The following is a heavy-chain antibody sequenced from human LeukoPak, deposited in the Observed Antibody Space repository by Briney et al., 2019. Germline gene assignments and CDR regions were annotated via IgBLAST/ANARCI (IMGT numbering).Heavy chain of an antibody. J-gene: IGHJ3*02. Sequence: GESLKISCKGSGYSFTSYWIGWVRQMPGKGLEWMGIIYPGDSDTRYSPSFQGQVTISADKSISTAYLQWSSLKASDTAMYYCARLAEPGGFPDAFDIWGQGTMVTVSS. V-gene: IGHV5-51*01. CDR3: ARLAEPGGFPDAFDI. CDR1: GYSFTSYW. CDR2: IYPGDSDT. D-gene: IGHD3-16*01.